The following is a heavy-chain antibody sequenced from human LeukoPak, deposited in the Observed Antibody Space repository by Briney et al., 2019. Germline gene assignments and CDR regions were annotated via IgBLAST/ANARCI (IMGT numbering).Heavy chain of an antibody. CDR3: ARGTVGSTPFDP. CDR1: GYTFTGYY. Sequence: ASVKVSCEASGYTFTGYYMHWVRQAPGQGLEWMGWINPNSGGTNYAQKFQGRVTMTRDTSISTAYMELSRLRSDDTAVYYCARGTVGSTPFDPWGQGTLVTVSS. J-gene: IGHJ5*02. D-gene: IGHD2-2*01. V-gene: IGHV1-2*02. CDR2: INPNSGGT.